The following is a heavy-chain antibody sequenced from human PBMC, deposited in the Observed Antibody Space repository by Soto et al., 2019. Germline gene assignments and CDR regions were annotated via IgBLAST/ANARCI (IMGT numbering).Heavy chain of an antibody. CDR2: ISGSGGST. CDR3: AKDPVGDSSGYYFDD. Sequence: GGSLRRSCAPSGFTFSSYAMSWVRQAPGKGQEWVSAISGSGGSTYYAESVKGRFTISRDNSKNKLYQQMNSLRDEVTAVYYCAKDPVGDSSGYYFDDWGQGTPVTVSS. D-gene: IGHD3-22*01. J-gene: IGHJ4*02. CDR1: GFTFSSYA. V-gene: IGHV3-23*01.